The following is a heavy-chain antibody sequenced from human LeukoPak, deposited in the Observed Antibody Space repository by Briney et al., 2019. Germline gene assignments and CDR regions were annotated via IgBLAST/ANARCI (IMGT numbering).Heavy chain of an antibody. J-gene: IGHJ5*02. CDR3: ARDLGYCSSTSCLNWFDP. CDR2: INWNGGST. V-gene: IGHV3-20*01. D-gene: IGHD2-2*01. Sequence: PGGSLRLSCAASGFTFDDYGMSWVRQAPGKGLEWVSGINWNGGSTGYADSVKGRFTISRDNAENSLYLQMNSLRAEDTALYHCARDLGYCSSTSCLNWFDPWGQGTLVTVSS. CDR1: GFTFDDYG.